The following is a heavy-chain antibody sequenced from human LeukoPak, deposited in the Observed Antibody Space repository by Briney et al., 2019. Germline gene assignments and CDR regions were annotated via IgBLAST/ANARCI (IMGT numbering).Heavy chain of an antibody. D-gene: IGHD4-11*01. Sequence: ASVKVSCKASGGSFSSYAISWVRQAPGPGLEWMGRIIPILGIANYAQKFQGRVTITADKSTSTAYMELSSLSSEDTAVYYCARGKQFSGLDVWGQGTTVTVSS. CDR2: IIPILGIA. J-gene: IGHJ6*02. CDR1: GGSFSSYA. CDR3: ARGKQFSGLDV. V-gene: IGHV1-69*04.